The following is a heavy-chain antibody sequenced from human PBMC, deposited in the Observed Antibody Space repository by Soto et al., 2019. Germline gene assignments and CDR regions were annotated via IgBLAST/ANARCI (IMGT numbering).Heavy chain of an antibody. CDR2: ISSRSVYI. CDR3: AREEVSRPNTYHGLDV. CDR1: GFTFNTYT. Sequence: EVQLVESGGGLVKPGGSLRLSCAASGFTFNTYTINWVRQAPGKGLEWVSSISSRSVYIYYADSVKGRFTISRDDARNSLDLQKNSLRAEDTAVYYCAREEVSRPNTYHGLDVWGQGTTVTVSS. V-gene: IGHV3-21*01. J-gene: IGHJ6*02.